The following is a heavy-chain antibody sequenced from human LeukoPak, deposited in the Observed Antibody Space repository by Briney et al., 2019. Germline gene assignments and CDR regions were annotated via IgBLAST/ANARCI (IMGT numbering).Heavy chain of an antibody. D-gene: IGHD1-1*01. V-gene: IGHV4-4*02. CDR2: IYHSGST. CDR1: GGSISSTNW. CDR3: ARGKDQLSILDY. J-gene: IGHJ4*02. Sequence: PSETLSLTCAVSGGSISSTNWWSWVRQPPGKGLEWIGEIYHSGSTNYNPSLKSRVTVSIDTSKNQFSLKLTSVTAADTAVYYCARGKDQLSILDYWGQGTLVTVSS.